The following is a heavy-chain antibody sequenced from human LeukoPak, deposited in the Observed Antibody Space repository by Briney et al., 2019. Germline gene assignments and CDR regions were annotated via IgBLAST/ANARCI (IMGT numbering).Heavy chain of an antibody. J-gene: IGHJ6*02. V-gene: IGHV3-21*01. CDR3: ARDEWDYGMDV. D-gene: IGHD2-8*01. Sequence: GGSLRLSCAASGFTFSSYSMNWVRQAPGKGLEWVSSISSSSSYIYYADSVKGRFTISRDNAKNPLYLQMNSLRAEDTAVYYCARDEWDYGMDVWGQGTTVTVSS. CDR2: ISSSSSYI. CDR1: GFTFSSYS.